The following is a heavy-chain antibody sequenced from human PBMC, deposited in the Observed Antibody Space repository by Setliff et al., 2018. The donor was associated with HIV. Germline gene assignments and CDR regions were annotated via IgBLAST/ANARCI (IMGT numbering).Heavy chain of an antibody. J-gene: IGHJ4*02. CDR2: IYYTGNS. CDR1: GDYIGSRAYY. D-gene: IGHD5-12*01. Sequence: SETLSLTCTVSGDYIGSRAYYWAWIRQPPGKGLEWIATIYYTGNSYYNPSLQSRVSISVDTSNNQFSLKLHSVSTSDRGVYFCARLGESGYDFRGFFDFWGPGMMVTVSS. V-gene: IGHV4-39*01. CDR3: ARLGESGYDFRGFFDF.